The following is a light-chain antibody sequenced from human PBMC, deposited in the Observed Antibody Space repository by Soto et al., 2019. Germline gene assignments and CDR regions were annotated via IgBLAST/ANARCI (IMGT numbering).Light chain of an antibody. V-gene: IGKV3-11*01. CDR1: QNISSY. J-gene: IGKJ1*01. CDR3: QQRSNWPRT. Sequence: IVLTQSPATLSLSPGESATLSCRASQNISSYLIWYQQKTGQAPRILMYDVSNRATGIPARFSGSGSGTDLTLTISSLEPEDLAVYYCQQRSNWPRTFDQGTKVDIK. CDR2: DVS.